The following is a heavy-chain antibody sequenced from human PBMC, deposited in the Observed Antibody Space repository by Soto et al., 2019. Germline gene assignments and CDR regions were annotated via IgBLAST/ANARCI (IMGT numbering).Heavy chain of an antibody. CDR1: GGSISSSSYY. Sequence: PSETLSLTCTVSGGSISSSSYYWGWIRQPPGKGLEWIGSFYYSGSTYYNPSLKSRVTISVDTSKNQFSLKLSSVTAADTAVYYCARHGYCSGGSCYPEDYYYYYYMDVWGKGTTVTVSS. V-gene: IGHV4-39*01. CDR3: ARHGYCSGGSCYPEDYYYYYYMDV. D-gene: IGHD2-15*01. CDR2: FYYSGST. J-gene: IGHJ6*03.